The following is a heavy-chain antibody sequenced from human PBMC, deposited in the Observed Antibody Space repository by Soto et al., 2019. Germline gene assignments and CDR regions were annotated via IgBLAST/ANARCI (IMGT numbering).Heavy chain of an antibody. V-gene: IGHV3-23*01. J-gene: IGHJ6*02. CDR2: ISGSGGST. Sequence: VGSLRLSCAASGFTFSSYAMSWVRQAPGKGLEWVSAISGSGGSTYYADSVKGRFTISRDNSKNTLYLQMNSLRAEDTAVYYCAKSGSSSWSSYYYYGMDVWGQGTTLTVSS. CDR1: GFTFSSYA. CDR3: AKSGSSSWSSYYYYGMDV. D-gene: IGHD6-13*01.